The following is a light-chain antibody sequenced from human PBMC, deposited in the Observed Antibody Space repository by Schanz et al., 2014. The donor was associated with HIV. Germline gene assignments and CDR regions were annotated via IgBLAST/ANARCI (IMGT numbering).Light chain of an antibody. J-gene: IGKJ1*01. Sequence: DIVMTQSPDSLAVSLGERATINCKSSQSVLSRSNNKNCLAWYQQKPGQPPQLLIYWASTRESGVPDRFSGSGSGTDFTLTISSLQPEDFATYYCQQSYSTPRTFGQGTKVEIK. V-gene: IGKV4-1*01. CDR3: QQSYSTPRT. CDR2: WAS. CDR1: QSVLSRSNNKNC.